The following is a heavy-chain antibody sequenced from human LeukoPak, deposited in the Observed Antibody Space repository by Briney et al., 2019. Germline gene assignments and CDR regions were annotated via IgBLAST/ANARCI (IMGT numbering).Heavy chain of an antibody. CDR1: GDSVSSNSAA. V-gene: IGHV6-1*01. CDR3: ARLGSGSNY. D-gene: IGHD3-10*01. J-gene: IGHJ4*02. Sequence: SQTLSLTCAISGDSVSSNSAAWIWIRQSPSRGLEWLGRTYYRSKWYTEYAVSVKSRITINPDTSKNQFSLQLSSVNPQDTAVYYCARLGSGSNYWGQGTLVTVSS. CDR2: TYYRSKWYT.